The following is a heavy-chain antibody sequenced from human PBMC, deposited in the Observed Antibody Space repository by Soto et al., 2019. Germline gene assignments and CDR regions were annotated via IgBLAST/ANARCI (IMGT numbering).Heavy chain of an antibody. D-gene: IGHD1-26*01. V-gene: IGHV3-23*01. CDR3: ANDSFPTYSGSYPDY. CDR2: ISGSGGDT. J-gene: IGHJ4*02. CDR1: GFTVTNYA. Sequence: GRSLRLSCAASGFTVTNYAMTWVRQAQGKGLEWVSGISGSGGDTYYADSVRGRFTISRDTSKNTLYLHMDGLRAEDTAVYYCANDSFPTYSGSYPDYWGQGTLVTGSS.